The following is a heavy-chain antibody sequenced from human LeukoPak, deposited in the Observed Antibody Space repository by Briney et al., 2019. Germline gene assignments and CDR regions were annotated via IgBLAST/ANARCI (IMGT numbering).Heavy chain of an antibody. CDR2: FDPEDGET. J-gene: IGHJ5*02. Sequence: ASVKVSCKVSGYTLTELSMHWVRQAPGKGLEWMGGFDPEDGETIYAQKFQGRVTMTRNTSISTAYMELSSLRSEDTAVYYCARGSLSWFDPWGQGTLVTVSS. CDR3: ARGSLSWFDP. CDR1: GYTLTELS. V-gene: IGHV1-24*01.